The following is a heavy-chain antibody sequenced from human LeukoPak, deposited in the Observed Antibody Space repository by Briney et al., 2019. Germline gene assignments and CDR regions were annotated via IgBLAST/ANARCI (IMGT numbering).Heavy chain of an antibody. Sequence: GGSLRLSCAASGFTFSSYAMSWVRQAPGKGLEWVSAISGSGGSTYYADSVKGRFTISRDNSKNTLYLQMNSLRAEDTAVYYCAKGSGYCYDSSGYYYFDYWGQGTLVTVSS. V-gene: IGHV3-23*01. CDR3: AKGSGYCYDSSGYYYFDY. CDR1: GFTFSSYA. CDR2: ISGSGGST. D-gene: IGHD3-22*01. J-gene: IGHJ4*02.